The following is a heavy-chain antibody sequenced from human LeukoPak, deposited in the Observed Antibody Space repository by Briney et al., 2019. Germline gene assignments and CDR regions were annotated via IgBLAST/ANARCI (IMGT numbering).Heavy chain of an antibody. CDR2: IKQDGSDK. V-gene: IGHV3-7*01. J-gene: IGHJ3*02. CDR3: ARNYDDNPKWGDASDI. D-gene: IGHD3-22*01. CDR1: GFTFSTYW. Sequence: PGGSLRLSCAASGFTFSTYWMSWVRQAPGKGLEWVANIKQDGSDKYYVDSVKGRFTITRDNAKNSLYLQMNRLRAEDTAVYYCARNYDDNPKWGDASDIWGQGTMVTVSS.